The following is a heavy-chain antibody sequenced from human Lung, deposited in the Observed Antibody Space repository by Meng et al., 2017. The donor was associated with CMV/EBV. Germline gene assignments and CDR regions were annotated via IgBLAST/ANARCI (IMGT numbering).Heavy chain of an antibody. CDR1: GFTFSSYA. CDR2: ISGSGGST. V-gene: IGHV3-23*01. J-gene: IGHJ4*02. CDR3: AKVGAYYDFWSFDY. Sequence: SGFTFSSYAMGWVRQAPGKGLEWVSAISGSGGSTCYADSVKGRFTISRDNSKNTLYLQMNSLRAEDTAVYYCAKVGAYYDFWSFDYWGQGTLVTVSS. D-gene: IGHD3-3*01.